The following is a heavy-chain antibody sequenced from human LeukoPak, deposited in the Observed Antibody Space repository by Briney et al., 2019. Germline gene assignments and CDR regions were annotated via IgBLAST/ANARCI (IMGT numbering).Heavy chain of an antibody. Sequence: GGSLRLSCVASGYSFNTHGIQWVRQAPGKGLEWVAVIWYDGSRDDYAESVKGRFTVSRDNANNTAYLQMNSLRVEDTAVYYCVRILGGSRFDPWGQGALVTVSS. D-gene: IGHD2-15*01. CDR3: VRILGGSRFDP. CDR1: GYSFNTHG. V-gene: IGHV3-33*01. J-gene: IGHJ5*02. CDR2: IWYDGSRD.